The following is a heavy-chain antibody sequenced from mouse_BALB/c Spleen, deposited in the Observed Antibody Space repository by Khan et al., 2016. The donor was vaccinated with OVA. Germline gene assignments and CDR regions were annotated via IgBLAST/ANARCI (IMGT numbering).Heavy chain of an antibody. Sequence: VQLQESGAELVKPGASVKLSCKASGYTFTSYYMYWVKQRPGQGLEWIGEINPSNGGTNFNEKFKSKATLTVDKSSSTAYMQLSSQTSEGSAFYYLPRGVFAGFAYRGRGTLVPVSA. J-gene: IGHJ3*01. CDR3: PRGVFAGFAY. CDR2: INPSNGGT. CDR1: GYTFTSYY. V-gene: IGHV1S81*02.